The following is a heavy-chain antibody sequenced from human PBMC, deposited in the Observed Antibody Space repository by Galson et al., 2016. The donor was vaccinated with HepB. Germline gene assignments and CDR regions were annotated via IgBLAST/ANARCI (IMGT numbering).Heavy chain of an antibody. CDR1: GYTFTGYF. Sequence: SVKVSCKASGYTFTGYFIHWVRQAPGQGLEWMGWINPNNGVTNYAQKFQGRVTMTRDTSITTAYIDLSRLRSGDTAVYYCARAYQYTLDYWGQGTLVTVSS. CDR2: INPNNGVT. CDR3: ARAYQYTLDY. V-gene: IGHV1-2*02. J-gene: IGHJ4*02. D-gene: IGHD1-1*01.